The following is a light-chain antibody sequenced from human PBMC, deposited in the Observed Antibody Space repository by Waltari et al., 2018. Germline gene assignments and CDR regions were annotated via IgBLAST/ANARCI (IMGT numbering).Light chain of an antibody. CDR3: NSYTDTTWV. CDR2: DVS. CDR1: SSDGGDYYY. V-gene: IGLV2-14*03. J-gene: IGLJ3*02. Sequence: QSVLTQPASVSGSPGTTITISCHGHSSDGGDYYYVSWYQQHPGTAPKVLIYDVSKRPSEVSNRFSGSKSGNTAFLTISGLQPEDEADYYCNSYTDTTWVFGGGTKLTVL.